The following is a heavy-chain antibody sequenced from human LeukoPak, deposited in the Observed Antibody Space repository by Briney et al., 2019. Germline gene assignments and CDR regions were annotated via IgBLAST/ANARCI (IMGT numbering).Heavy chain of an antibody. D-gene: IGHD6-19*01. Sequence: PSETLSLTCSVSGGSLSGYYWSWIRQPPGKGLEWIAYIHYTGSALYNPSLHSRVTISVDTSKNQFSLKLTSVSAADTAVYFCARHPNSGFDYWGQGTLASLSS. CDR3: ARHPNSGFDY. V-gene: IGHV4-59*08. CDR2: IHYTGSA. CDR1: GGSLSGYY. J-gene: IGHJ4*02.